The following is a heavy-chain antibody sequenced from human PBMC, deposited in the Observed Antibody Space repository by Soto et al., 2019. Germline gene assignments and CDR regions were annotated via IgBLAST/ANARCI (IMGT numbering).Heavy chain of an antibody. V-gene: IGHV3-30*18. Sequence: QVQLVESGGGVVQPGRSLRLSCAASGFTFSSYGMHWVRQAPGKGLEWVAVISYDGSNKYYADSVKGRFTISRDNSKNTLYLQMNSLSAEDTAVYYCAKDNGWFGEFPPDGMEGWGQGTTVTVSS. CDR1: GFTFSSYG. CDR2: ISYDGSNK. J-gene: IGHJ6*02. CDR3: AKDNGWFGEFPPDGMEG. D-gene: IGHD3-10*01.